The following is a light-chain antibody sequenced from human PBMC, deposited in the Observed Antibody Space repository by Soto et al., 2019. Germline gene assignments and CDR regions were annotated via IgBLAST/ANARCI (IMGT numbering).Light chain of an antibody. V-gene: IGKV3-11*01. CDR2: QTS. CDR3: HQRKSWPRT. J-gene: IGKJ1*01. Sequence: EIVWTNYAATLSSFPVDRVTLSCRASQYINTRLAWYQHRPGQAPRLLIYQTSIRAAGIPARFSASGSGTDFTLTISDLQPEDFALYYCHQRKSWPRTFGQGAIVDI. CDR1: QYINTR.